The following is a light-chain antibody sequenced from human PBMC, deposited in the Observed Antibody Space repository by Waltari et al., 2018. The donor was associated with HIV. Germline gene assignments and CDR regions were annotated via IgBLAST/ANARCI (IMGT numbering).Light chain of an antibody. V-gene: IGLV3-25*03. CDR1: ALPKQY. Sequence: SYELTQPPSVSVSPGQTARITCSGDALPKQYAYWYQQKPGQAPVLGIYKETERPSGIPERFSGSSSGTTVTLTISGVQAEDDADYYCLSADTSVTWVFGGGTKLTVL. CDR2: KET. J-gene: IGLJ3*02. CDR3: LSADTSVTWV.